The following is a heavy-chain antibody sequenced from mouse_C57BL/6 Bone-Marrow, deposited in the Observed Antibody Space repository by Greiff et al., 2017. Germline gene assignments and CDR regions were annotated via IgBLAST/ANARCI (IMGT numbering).Heavy chain of an antibody. CDR2: INPSSGYT. CDR3: ARGRYYGLDY. J-gene: IGHJ2*01. Sequence: QVQLQQSGPELVKPGASVKISCTASGYAFSSSWMNWVKQRPGQGLEWIGYINPSSGYTKYNQKFKDKATLTADKSSSTAYLQLSSLTYEDSAVYYCARGRYYGLDYWGQGTTLTVSS. V-gene: IGHV1-7*01. CDR1: GYAFSSSW. D-gene: IGHD1-1*01.